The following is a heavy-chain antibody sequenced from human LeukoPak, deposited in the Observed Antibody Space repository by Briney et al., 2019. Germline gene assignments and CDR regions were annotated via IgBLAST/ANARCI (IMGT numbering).Heavy chain of an antibody. CDR3: ARDAFDWGYSYANWFDP. Sequence: PSETLSLTCTVSGYSISSGYYWGWIRQPPGKGLEWIGSIYHSGSTNYNPSLKSRVTISVDTSKNQFSLKLSSVTAADTAVYYCARDAFDWGYSYANWFDPWGQGTLVTVSS. J-gene: IGHJ5*02. CDR1: GYSISSGYY. CDR2: IYHSGST. D-gene: IGHD5-18*01. V-gene: IGHV4-38-2*02.